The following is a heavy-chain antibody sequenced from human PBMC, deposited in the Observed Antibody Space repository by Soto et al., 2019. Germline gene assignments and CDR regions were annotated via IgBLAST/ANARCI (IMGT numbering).Heavy chain of an antibody. D-gene: IGHD5-18*01. CDR3: AATFTIQLWLFGVDY. J-gene: IGHJ4*02. Sequence: QVQLVQSGAEVKKPGSSVKVSCKASGGTFSSYAISWVRQAPGQGLEWMGGIIPIFGTANYAQKFQGRVTITADESTSTAYMELSSLRSEDTSVYYCAATFTIQLWLFGVDYWGQGTLVTVSS. V-gene: IGHV1-69*01. CDR2: IIPIFGTA. CDR1: GGTFSSYA.